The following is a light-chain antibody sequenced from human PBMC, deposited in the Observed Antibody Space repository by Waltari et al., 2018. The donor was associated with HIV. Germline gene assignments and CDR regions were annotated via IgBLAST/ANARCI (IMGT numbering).Light chain of an antibody. CDR2: QNK. CDR3: QAWDSSTRGL. J-gene: IGLJ2*01. Sequence: SYELTQPLSMSVSPGQTASITCSGDKLGDKYVCWYQQKPGQSPVLVIYQNKKRPSGIPERFSGSNSGNTGTLTISGTQAVDEADYYCQAWDSSTRGLFGGGTKLTVL. V-gene: IGLV3-1*01. CDR1: KLGDKY.